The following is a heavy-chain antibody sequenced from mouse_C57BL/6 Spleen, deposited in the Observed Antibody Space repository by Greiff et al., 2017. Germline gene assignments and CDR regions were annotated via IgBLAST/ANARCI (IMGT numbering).Heavy chain of an antibody. CDR1: GYPFTSYW. V-gene: IGHV1-69*01. Sequence: QVQLQQPGAELVMPGASVKLSCKASGYPFTSYWMHWVKQRPGQGLEWIGELDPSDSYTNYNQKFKGKTTLTVDKSSSTAYMQLSSLTSEYSADYYGARGVFPFAYWGQGTLVTVSA. J-gene: IGHJ3*01. CDR3: ARGVFPFAY. CDR2: LDPSDSYT.